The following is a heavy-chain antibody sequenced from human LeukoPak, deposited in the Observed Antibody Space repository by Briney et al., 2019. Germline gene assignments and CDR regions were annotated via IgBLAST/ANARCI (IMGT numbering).Heavy chain of an antibody. J-gene: IGHJ4*02. CDR3: ARARVVATL. Sequence: SETLSLTCAVYGGSFSGYYWSWIRQPPGKGLEWIGEISHTGSTNYNPSLKSRVTISVDTSKNQFSPKLNSVTAADTAVYYCARARVVATLWGQGTLVTVSS. D-gene: IGHD5-12*01. CDR2: ISHTGST. CDR1: GGSFSGYY. V-gene: IGHV4-34*01.